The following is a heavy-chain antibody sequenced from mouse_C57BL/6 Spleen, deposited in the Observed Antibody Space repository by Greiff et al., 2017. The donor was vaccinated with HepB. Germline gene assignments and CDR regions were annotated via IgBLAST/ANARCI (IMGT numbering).Heavy chain of an antibody. D-gene: IGHD1-1*01. V-gene: IGHV1-80*01. J-gene: IGHJ3*01. CDR1: GYAFSSYW. CDR3: ARCYYGSSPAWFAY. CDR2: IYPGDGDT. Sequence: QVQLKQSGAELVKPGASVKISCKASGYAFSSYWMNWVKQRPGKGLEWIGQIYPGDGDTNYNGKFKGKATLTADKSSSTAYMQLSSLTSEDSAVYFCARCYYGSSPAWFAYWGQGTLVTVSA.